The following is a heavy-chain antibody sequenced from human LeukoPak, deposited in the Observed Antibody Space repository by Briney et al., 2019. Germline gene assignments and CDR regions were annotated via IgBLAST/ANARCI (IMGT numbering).Heavy chain of an antibody. CDR1: GFTFSSYE. CDR2: ISSSGSTI. Sequence: AGSLRLSCAASGFTFSSYEMNWVRQAPGKGLEWVAYISSSGSTIYYADSVKGRFTISRDNDKNSLYLQMNSLRGEDTAVYYCARDSGSRMRGFDYWGQGTLVTVSS. J-gene: IGHJ4*02. CDR3: ARDSGSRMRGFDY. D-gene: IGHD1-26*01. V-gene: IGHV3-48*03.